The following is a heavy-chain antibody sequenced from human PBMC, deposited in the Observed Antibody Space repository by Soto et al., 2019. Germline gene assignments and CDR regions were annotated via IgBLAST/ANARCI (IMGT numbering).Heavy chain of an antibody. J-gene: IGHJ2*01. D-gene: IGHD6-19*01. V-gene: IGHV1-18*04. CDR3: ARDGQQWLVMACWYFDL. CDR1: GFTFTDYY. Sequence: ASVKVSCKASGFTFTDYYMHWVRQAPGQGLKWMRWINVNIGNTNFAQNFQGRVTMTTDTSTSTAYMELRSLRSDDTAVYYCARDGQQWLVMACWYFDLWGRGTLVTVSS. CDR2: INVNIGNT.